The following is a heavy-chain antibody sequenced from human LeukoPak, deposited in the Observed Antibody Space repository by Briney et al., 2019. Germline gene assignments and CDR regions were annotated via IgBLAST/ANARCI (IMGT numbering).Heavy chain of an antibody. D-gene: IGHD2-15*01. Sequence: SETLSLTCTVSGGSISSYYWSWIRQPPGKGLEWIGYIYYSGSTSYKPSLKSRVTISVDTSKNQFSLKLSSVTAADTAVYYCARSRYCSGGSCHFDYWGQGTLVTVSS. V-gene: IGHV4-59*08. CDR2: IYYSGST. CDR3: ARSRYCSGGSCHFDY. J-gene: IGHJ4*02. CDR1: GGSISSYY.